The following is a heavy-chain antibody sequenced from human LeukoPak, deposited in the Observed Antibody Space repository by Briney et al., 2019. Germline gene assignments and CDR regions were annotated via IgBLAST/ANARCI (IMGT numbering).Heavy chain of an antibody. V-gene: IGHV3-74*01. J-gene: IGHJ6*02. CDR1: GFTFSSYW. D-gene: IGHD5-24*01. CDR3: ARQGGWLQLTPSYYYYYGMDV. Sequence: GGSLRLSCAASGFTFSSYWMHWVRQAPGKGLVWVSRINSDGSSTSYADSVKGRFTISRDNAKNTLYLQMNSLRAEVTAVYYCARQGGWLQLTPSYYYYYGMDVWGQGTTVTVSS. CDR2: INSDGSST.